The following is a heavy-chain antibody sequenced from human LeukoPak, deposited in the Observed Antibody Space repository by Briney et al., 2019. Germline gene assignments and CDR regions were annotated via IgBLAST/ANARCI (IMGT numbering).Heavy chain of an antibody. J-gene: IGHJ5*02. V-gene: IGHV5-51*01. CDR3: ARFLHIAVAGPTGWFDP. CDR2: IYPGDSDT. Sequence: PGESLKTSCKGSGYSFTSYWIGWVRQMPGKGLEWMGIIYPGDSDTRYSPSFQGQVTISDDKSISTAYLQWSSLKASDTAMYYCARFLHIAVAGPTGWFDPWGQGTLVTVSS. CDR1: GYSFTSYW. D-gene: IGHD6-19*01.